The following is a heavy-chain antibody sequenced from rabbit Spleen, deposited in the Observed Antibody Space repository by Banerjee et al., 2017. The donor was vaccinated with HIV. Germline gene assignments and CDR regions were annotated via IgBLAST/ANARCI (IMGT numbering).Heavy chain of an antibody. D-gene: IGHD4-1*01. CDR1: GIDFTRYG. CDR3: ARDLDGVIGWNFGW. Sequence: QSLEESGGGLVKPGASLTLTCTASGIDFTRYGINWVRQAPGKGLEWIGYIDPIFGITYYATWVNGRFTISSHDAQNTLYLQLSSLTAADTATYFCARDLDGVIGWNFGWWGQGTLVTVS. J-gene: IGHJ3*01. CDR2: IDPIFGIT. V-gene: IGHV1S7*01.